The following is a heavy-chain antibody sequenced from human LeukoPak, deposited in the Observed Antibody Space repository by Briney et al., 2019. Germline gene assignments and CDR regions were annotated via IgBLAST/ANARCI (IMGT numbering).Heavy chain of an antibody. J-gene: IGHJ4*02. Sequence: ASVKVSCKASGYTFTSYGISWVRQAPGQGLEWMGWISAYNGNTNYAQKLQGRVTMTTDTSTSTAYMELRSLRSDDTAVYYCARARSYDSSGYYPLYYFDYWGQGTLVTVSS. CDR3: ARARSYDSSGYYPLYYFDY. CDR1: GYTFTSYG. CDR2: ISAYNGNT. D-gene: IGHD3-22*01. V-gene: IGHV1-18*01.